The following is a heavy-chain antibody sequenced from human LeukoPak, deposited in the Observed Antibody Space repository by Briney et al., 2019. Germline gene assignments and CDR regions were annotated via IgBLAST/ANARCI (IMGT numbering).Heavy chain of an antibody. V-gene: IGHV3-33*06. J-gene: IGHJ6*03. D-gene: IGHD5-18*01. CDR3: AKESGYSCGPYYYYYMDV. CDR2: IWYDGSNK. CDR1: GFTFSSYG. Sequence: GGSLRLSCAASGFTFSSYGMHWVRQAPGKGLEWVAVIWYDGSNKYYADSVKGRFTISRDNSKNTLYLQMNSLRAEDTAVYYCAKESGYSCGPYYYYYMDVWGKGTTVTVSS.